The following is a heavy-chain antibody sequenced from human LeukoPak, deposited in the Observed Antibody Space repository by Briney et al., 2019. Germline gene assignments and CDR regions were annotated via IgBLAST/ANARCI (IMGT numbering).Heavy chain of an antibody. D-gene: IGHD2-2*01. Sequence: PSETLSLTCTVSGGSISSGGYYWSWIRQPPGKGLEWIGYIYHSGSTYYNPSLKSRVTISVDRSKNQFSLKLSSVTAADTAVYYCARAAVVPAVSFDYWGQGTLVTVSS. J-gene: IGHJ4*02. CDR3: ARAAVVPAVSFDY. CDR1: GGSISSGGYY. CDR2: IYHSGST. V-gene: IGHV4-30-2*01.